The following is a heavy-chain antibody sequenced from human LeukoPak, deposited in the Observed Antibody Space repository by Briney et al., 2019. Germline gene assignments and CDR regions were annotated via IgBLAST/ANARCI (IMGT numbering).Heavy chain of an antibody. CDR1: GGSISSYY. CDR3: ARERAVTYCYGSGYAFDI. V-gene: IGHV4-59*01. CDR2: IYYSGST. D-gene: IGHD3-10*01. J-gene: IGHJ3*02. Sequence: SETLSLTCTVSGGSISSYYWSWIRQPPGKGLEWIGYIYYSGSTNYNPSLKSRVTISVDTSKNQFSLKLSSVTAADTAVYYCARERAVTYCYGSGYAFDIWGQGTMVTVSS.